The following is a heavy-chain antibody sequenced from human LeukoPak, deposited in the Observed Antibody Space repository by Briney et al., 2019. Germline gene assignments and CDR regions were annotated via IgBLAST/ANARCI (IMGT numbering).Heavy chain of an antibody. CDR1: ESTFSNYA. V-gene: IGHV3-23*01. D-gene: IGHD5-18*01. Sequence: GGSLRLSCAASESTFSNYAMNWVRQAPGKGLEWVSTISGSGRSTFYADSVKGRFTISRDNSKNTLYLQMNSLRAEDTAVYYCAQAPGGNSYAPGDSWGQGTLVTVSS. J-gene: IGHJ4*02. CDR3: AQAPGGNSYAPGDS. CDR2: ISGSGRST.